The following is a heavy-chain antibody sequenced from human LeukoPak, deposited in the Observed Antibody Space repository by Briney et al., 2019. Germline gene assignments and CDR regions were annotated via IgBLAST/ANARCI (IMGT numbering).Heavy chain of an antibody. CDR3: ATDRFLH. Sequence: ASVQVYCKVSGHTLTALSMPWAGQAPGKGLEWMGGFAPEVVETIYAQKFQSRVTMTEDTSTYTAYMELSSLRSEGTAVYYCATDRFLHWGQGTLVTVSS. CDR1: GHTLTALS. D-gene: IGHD2/OR15-2a*01. J-gene: IGHJ4*02. CDR2: FAPEVVET. V-gene: IGHV1-24*01.